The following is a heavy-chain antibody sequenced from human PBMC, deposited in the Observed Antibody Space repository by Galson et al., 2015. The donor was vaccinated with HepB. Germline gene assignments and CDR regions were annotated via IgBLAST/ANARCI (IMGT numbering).Heavy chain of an antibody. D-gene: IGHD3-22*01. Sequence: SVKVSCKASGGTFSTYSLSWVRQAPGQGLQWMGGIIPTSGAASTAQRSQGRVTFTADGSTSTAYMERSNLRSDDTAVYYCARDSSGYPLQFWGQGTLVTVSS. V-gene: IGHV1-69*13. J-gene: IGHJ4*02. CDR3: ARDSSGYPLQF. CDR2: IIPTSGAA. CDR1: GGTFSTYS.